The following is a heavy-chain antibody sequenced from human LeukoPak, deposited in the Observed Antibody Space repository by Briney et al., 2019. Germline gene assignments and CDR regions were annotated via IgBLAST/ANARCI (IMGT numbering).Heavy chain of an antibody. J-gene: IGHJ5*02. CDR3: AREGVTHNWFDP. V-gene: IGHV4-59*01. CDR1: GGSLSTYY. CDR2: IYSSGSA. Sequence: PWETLSLTCTVSGGSLSTYYWSWIRQPPGKGLGWIGYIYSSGSANYKPPLKSRVTMSVDTSKNQFSLKLSSVTAADTAVYYCAREGVTHNWFDPWGQGTLVTVSS. D-gene: IGHD4-11*01.